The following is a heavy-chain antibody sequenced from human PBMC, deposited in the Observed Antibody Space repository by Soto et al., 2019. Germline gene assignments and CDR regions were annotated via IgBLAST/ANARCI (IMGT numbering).Heavy chain of an antibody. D-gene: IGHD3-10*01. Sequence: PSETLSLTCTVSGDSITNNNYHWGWTRQPPGKGLEWIGTVYYSGNTNYNPSLKSRVTISVDTSKNQFSLKLSSVTAADTAVYYCARRVKYGSGRRPAYYFDYWGQGTLVTVSS. CDR2: VYYSGNT. CDR1: GDSITNNNYH. CDR3: ARRVKYGSGRRPAYYFDY. V-gene: IGHV4-39*07. J-gene: IGHJ4*02.